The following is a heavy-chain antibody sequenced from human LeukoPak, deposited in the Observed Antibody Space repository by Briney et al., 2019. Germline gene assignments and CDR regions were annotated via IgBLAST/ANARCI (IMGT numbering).Heavy chain of an antibody. CDR1: GFTFDDYA. Sequence: GGSLRLSCAASGFTFDDYAMHWVRQAPGKGLEWVSGISWNSGSIGYADSVKGRFTISRDNAKNSLYLQMNSLRVEDTALYYCAKGGYNWNDAIFDYWGQGTLVTVSS. J-gene: IGHJ4*02. V-gene: IGHV3-9*01. CDR3: AKGGYNWNDAIFDY. CDR2: ISWNSGSI. D-gene: IGHD1-1*01.